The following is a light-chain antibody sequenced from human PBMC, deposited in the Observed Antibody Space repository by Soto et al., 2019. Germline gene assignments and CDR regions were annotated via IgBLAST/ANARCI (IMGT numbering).Light chain of an antibody. J-gene: IGKJ5*01. V-gene: IGKV3-11*01. Sequence: EIVLKQSTATVSLSPGERATLSCRASQSVSSYLACYQQKPGQPPRLLIYDASNRANGIPARFSGSVSGADFTLTISSLEPEDFAVYYYQQRSNWPPITFGQGTRLEIK. CDR1: QSVSSY. CDR3: QQRSNWPPIT. CDR2: DAS.